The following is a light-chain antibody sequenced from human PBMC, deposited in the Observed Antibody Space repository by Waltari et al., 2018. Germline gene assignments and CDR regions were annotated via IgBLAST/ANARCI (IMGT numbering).Light chain of an antibody. J-gene: IGLJ3*02. V-gene: IGLV1-40*01. CDR3: QSYDSSLSGWV. CDR2: DNN. CDR1: SSNIGSGFD. Sequence: SVLTQPPSVSGAPGPRVTISCTGRSSNIGSGFDVHWYQQVPGTAPKLLIYDNNNRPSGVPDRISGSKSGTSASLAITGLQAEDEADYYCQSYDSSLSGWVFGGGTKLTVL.